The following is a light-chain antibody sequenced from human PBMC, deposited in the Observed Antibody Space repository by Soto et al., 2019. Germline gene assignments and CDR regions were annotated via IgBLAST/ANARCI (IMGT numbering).Light chain of an antibody. Sequence: QSALTQPASMSGSTGKSITISCTGTSSDVGGYNFVSWYQQHPDKAPKLMLYEVTKRPSGVSDRFSGSKSGNTASLTISGLQTEDEADYYCSSYTSRDTRVFGTGTKLTV. CDR2: EVT. CDR3: SSYTSRDTRV. J-gene: IGLJ1*01. V-gene: IGLV2-14*01. CDR1: SSDVGGYNF.